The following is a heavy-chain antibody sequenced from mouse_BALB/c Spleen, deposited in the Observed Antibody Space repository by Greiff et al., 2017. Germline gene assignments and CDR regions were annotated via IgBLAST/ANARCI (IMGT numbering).Heavy chain of an antibody. D-gene: IGHD1-1*01. CDR1: GYTFTSYV. Sequence: EVKVVESGPELVKPGASVKMSCKASGYTFTSYVMHWVKQKPGQGLEWIGYINPYNDGTKYNEKFKGKATLTSDKSSSTAYMELSSLTSEDSAVYYCARGENYYGSSYAMDYWGQGTSVTVSS. J-gene: IGHJ4*01. V-gene: IGHV1-14*01. CDR3: ARGENYYGSSYAMDY. CDR2: INPYNDGT.